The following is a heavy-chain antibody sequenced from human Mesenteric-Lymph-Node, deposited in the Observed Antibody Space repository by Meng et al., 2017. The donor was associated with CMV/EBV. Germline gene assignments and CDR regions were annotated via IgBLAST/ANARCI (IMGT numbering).Heavy chain of an antibody. V-gene: IGHV3-11*04. CDR1: GFTFSDYY. D-gene: IGHD3-22*01. J-gene: IGHJ4*02. Sequence: GFTFSDYYMSWIRQAPGKGLEWVSYISSSGSTIYYADSVKGRFTISRDNAKNSLYLQMNSLRAEDTAVYYCARDPTNYYDSSGYYDYWGQGTLVTVSS. CDR3: ARDPTNYYDSSGYYDY. CDR2: ISSSGSTI.